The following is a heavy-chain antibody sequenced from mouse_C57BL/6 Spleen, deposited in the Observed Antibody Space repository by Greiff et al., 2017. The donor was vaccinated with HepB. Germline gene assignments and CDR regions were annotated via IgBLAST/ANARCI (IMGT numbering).Heavy chain of an antibody. J-gene: IGHJ1*03. Sequence: VKLVESGAELVRPGASVKLSCKASGYTFTDYYINWVKQRPGQGLEWIARIYPGSGNTYYNEKFKGKATLTAEKSSSTAYMQLSSLTSEDSAVYFCARPHYYGSSYWYFDVWGTGTTVTVSS. CDR2: IYPGSGNT. CDR1: GYTFTDYY. CDR3: ARPHYYGSSYWYFDV. D-gene: IGHD1-1*01. V-gene: IGHV1-76*01.